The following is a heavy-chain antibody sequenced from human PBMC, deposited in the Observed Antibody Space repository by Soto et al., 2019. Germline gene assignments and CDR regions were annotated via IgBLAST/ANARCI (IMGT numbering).Heavy chain of an antibody. J-gene: IGHJ4*02. CDR3: AQLPWNHLWPRDPVVN. CDR2: IFWDDDK. CDR1: GFSLSTSGVG. D-gene: IGHD1-1*01. Sequence: QITLKESGPTLVKPTQTLTLTCTFSGFSLSTSGVGVGWIRQPPGKALEWLGIIFWDDDKRYRPSLKSRLTINXXTXNXXLVLTMTNMDPVDTATYYCAQLPWNHLWPRDPVVNWGQGTPVTVSS. V-gene: IGHV2-5*02.